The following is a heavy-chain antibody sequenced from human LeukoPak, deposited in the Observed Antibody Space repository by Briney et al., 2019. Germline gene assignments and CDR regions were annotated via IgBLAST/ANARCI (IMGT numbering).Heavy chain of an antibody. D-gene: IGHD2-8*01. CDR3: ARVLAWDCTNGVCYEPHFDY. CDR1: GGSFSGYY. Sequence: SETLSLTCAVYGGSFSGYYWSWIRQPPGKGLEWIGEINHSASTNYNPSLKSRVTISVDTSKNQFSLKLSSVTAADTAVYYCARVLAWDCTNGVCYEPHFDYWGQGTLVTVSS. V-gene: IGHV4-34*01. J-gene: IGHJ4*02. CDR2: INHSAST.